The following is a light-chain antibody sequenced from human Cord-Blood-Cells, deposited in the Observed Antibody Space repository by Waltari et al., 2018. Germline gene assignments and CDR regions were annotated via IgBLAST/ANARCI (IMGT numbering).Light chain of an antibody. V-gene: IGKV1-39*01. J-gene: IGKJ1*01. CDR1: QSISSY. CDR3: QQSDSTPLT. Sequence: DIQMTQSPSSLSASVGDRVNIRGRPSQSISSYVKWYQQKPGNTPKLLIYAASRLRSGVPSRFSGSGSGTDFTLTISSLQPEDLATYYCQQSDSTPLTFGQGTKVEIK. CDR2: AAS.